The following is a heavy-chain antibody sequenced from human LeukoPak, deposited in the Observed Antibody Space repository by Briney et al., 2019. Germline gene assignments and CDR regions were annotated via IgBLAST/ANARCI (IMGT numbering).Heavy chain of an antibody. CDR1: GFTFTNYW. V-gene: IGHV3-74*01. CDR2: IYTDGSSI. CDR3: AKDSRGAAAGSHFDY. J-gene: IGHJ4*02. Sequence: GGSLRLSCSVSGFTFTNYWMHWVRKAPGKGLVWVSRIYTDGSSINYADSVKGRFTISRDNAKNTLYLQMNSLRAEDTAVYYCAKDSRGAAAGSHFDYWGQGTLVTVSS. D-gene: IGHD6-13*01.